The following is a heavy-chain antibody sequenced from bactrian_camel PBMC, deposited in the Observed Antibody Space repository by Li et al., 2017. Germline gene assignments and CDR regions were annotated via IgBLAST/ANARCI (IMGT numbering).Heavy chain of an antibody. CDR3: VKDGGYYSAHDETQTLGY. V-gene: IGHV3S53*01. D-gene: IGHD4*01. CDR2: IDVGGST. CDR1: ANIDNYYC. J-gene: IGHJ6*01. Sequence: VQLVESGGGSVQAGGSLRLSCAASANIDNYYCLGWFRQAPGKEREGVALIDVGGSTTYSESVKGRLTISRDDAKNTVYLQMNSLKVEDTAVYYCVKDGGYYSAHDETQTLGYWGQGTQVTVS.